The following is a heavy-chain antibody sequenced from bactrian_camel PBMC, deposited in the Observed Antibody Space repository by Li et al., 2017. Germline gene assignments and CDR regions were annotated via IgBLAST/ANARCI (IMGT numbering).Heavy chain of an antibody. CDR3: ATRRYCTSMSPAAFGY. Sequence: HVQLVESGGGSVQAGGSLRLSCAASGHTSSAFFLAWFRQAPGKEREGVAVIDSDGNAAYADSVKGRFTISKDNAKNIVYLQMNSLKVEDTAMYYCATRRYCTSMSPAAFGYWGQGTQVTVS. CDR2: IDSDGNA. CDR1: GHTSSAFF. J-gene: IGHJ6*01. D-gene: IGHD1*01. V-gene: IGHV3S53*01.